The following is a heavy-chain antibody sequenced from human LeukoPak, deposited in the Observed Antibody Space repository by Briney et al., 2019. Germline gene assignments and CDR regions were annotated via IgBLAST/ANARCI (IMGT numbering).Heavy chain of an antibody. CDR2: INTDGSFT. D-gene: IGHD1-26*01. CDR3: ARATVGATNGFEY. V-gene: IGHV3-74*01. CDR1: GFTFSSYW. J-gene: IGHJ4*02. Sequence: PGGSLRLSCAASGFTFSSYWMYWVRQAPGKGLVWVSRINTDGSFTSDADSVKGRVTISRDNAKNTLYLQMNSLRAEDTAVYYCARATVGATNGFEYWGQGILVTVSS.